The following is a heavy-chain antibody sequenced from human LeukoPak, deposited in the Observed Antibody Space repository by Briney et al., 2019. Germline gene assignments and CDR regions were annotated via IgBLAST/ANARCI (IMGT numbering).Heavy chain of an antibody. CDR1: GFSLSTFW. CDR2: IDYDGSTT. V-gene: IGHV3-74*01. CDR3: ARGLNWFDP. J-gene: IGHJ5*02. Sequence: TGGSLRLSCAASGFSLSTFWMHWVRQAPGKGLVWVSRIDYDGSTTTYADSVKGRFTISRDNSKNSLYLQMNSLRAEDTAVYYCARGLNWFDPWGQGTLVTVSS.